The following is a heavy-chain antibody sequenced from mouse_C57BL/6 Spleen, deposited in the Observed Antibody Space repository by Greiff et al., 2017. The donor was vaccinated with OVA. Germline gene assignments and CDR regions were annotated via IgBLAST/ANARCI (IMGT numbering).Heavy chain of an antibody. D-gene: IGHD2-2*01. V-gene: IGHV1-53*01. CDR1: GYTFTSYW. CDR3: ARERLRYAMDY. Sequence: QVQLKQSGTELVKPGASVKLSCKASGYTFTSYWMHWVKQRPGQGLEWIGNINPSNGGTNYNEKFKSKATLTVDKSSSTAYMQLSSLTSEDSAVYYCARERLRYAMDYWGQGTSVTVSS. CDR2: INPSNGGT. J-gene: IGHJ4*01.